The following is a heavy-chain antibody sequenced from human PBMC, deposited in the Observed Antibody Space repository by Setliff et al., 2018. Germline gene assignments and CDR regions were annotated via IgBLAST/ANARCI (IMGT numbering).Heavy chain of an antibody. CDR3: AKEHVVISFVTNTNHHYGMDV. J-gene: IGHJ6*02. D-gene: IGHD2-8*01. Sequence: PSETLSLTCGVYGGSFCGYQWSWIRQPPGKGMEWIGEVNHSWTTNYNSSLKRRVSISAYTSMKQFSLRMTSVSAADTAVYYCAKEHVVISFVTNTNHHYGMDVWGQGATVTVSS. CDR1: GGSFCGYQ. CDR2: VNHSWTT. V-gene: IGHV4-34*01.